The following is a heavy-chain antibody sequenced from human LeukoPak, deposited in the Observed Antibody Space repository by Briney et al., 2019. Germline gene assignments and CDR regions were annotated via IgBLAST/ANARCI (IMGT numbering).Heavy chain of an antibody. CDR3: ARTSSRRLGWFDP. D-gene: IGHD3-16*01. J-gene: IGHJ5*02. Sequence: GASVKVSCKASGYTFTSYYMHWVRQAPGQGLEWMEIINPTGGSTSYAQKFQGRVTMTRDTSTSTVYMEVSSLKSEDTAVYYCARTSSRRLGWFDPWGQGTLVTVSS. V-gene: IGHV1-46*01. CDR2: INPTGGST. CDR1: GYTFTSYY.